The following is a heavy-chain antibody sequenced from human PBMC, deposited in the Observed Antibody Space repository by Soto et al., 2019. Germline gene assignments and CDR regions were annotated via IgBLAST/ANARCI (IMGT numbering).Heavy chain of an antibody. CDR3: ASTKYDVVAGTVWFDP. J-gene: IGHJ5*02. CDR1: GFSIAGGSYS. CDR2: MYHSGNT. V-gene: IGHV4-30-2*01. D-gene: IGHD6-19*01. Sequence: KTSESLSLSCAVSGFSIAGGSYSWGWIRQAPGQGLEWIGNMYHSGNTYYNPSLKGRVTISLDHSRNQYSLRLNSVTAADTAVYFCASTKYDVVAGTVWFDPWGQGTLVTVSS.